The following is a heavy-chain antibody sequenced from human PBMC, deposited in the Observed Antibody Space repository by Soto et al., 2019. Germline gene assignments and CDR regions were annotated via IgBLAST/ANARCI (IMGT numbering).Heavy chain of an antibody. Sequence: PGGSLRLSCAASGFTFSSYWMHWVRQAPGKGLVWVSRINSDGSSTSYAVSVKGRFIISRDNAKNTLYLQMNSLRAEDTAVYYCARGGEYSYGFYYYGMDVWGQGTTVTVSS. J-gene: IGHJ6*02. V-gene: IGHV3-74*01. D-gene: IGHD5-18*01. CDR1: GFTFSSYW. CDR3: ARGGEYSYGFYYYGMDV. CDR2: INSDGSST.